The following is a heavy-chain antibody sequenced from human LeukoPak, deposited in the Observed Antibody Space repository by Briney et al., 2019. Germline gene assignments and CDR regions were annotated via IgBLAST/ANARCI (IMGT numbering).Heavy chain of an antibody. CDR1: GFALTTSGVG. Sequence: ESGPTLVNPTPTLTXTCTFSGFALTTSGVGVGWIRQPPGKALEWLALIYWDDDKRYSPSLKSRLTITKDTSKNQVVLTMTNMDPVDTATYYCARITIFEQIFDYWGQGTLVTVSS. D-gene: IGHD3-9*01. J-gene: IGHJ4*02. CDR2: IYWDDDK. V-gene: IGHV2-5*02. CDR3: ARITIFEQIFDY.